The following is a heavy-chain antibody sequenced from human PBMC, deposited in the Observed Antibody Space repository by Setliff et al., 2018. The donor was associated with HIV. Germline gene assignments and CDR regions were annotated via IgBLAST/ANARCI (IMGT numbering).Heavy chain of an antibody. CDR3: ARTGIQLWSYYYFDY. Sequence: PSETLSLTCTVSGGSISSYYWSWIRQPPGKGLEWIGYIYYSGSTNYNPSLKSRVTISVDTSKNRFSLKLSSVTAANTAVYYCARTGIQLWSYYYFDYWGQGTLVTVSS. CDR1: GGSISSYY. V-gene: IGHV4-59*01. CDR2: IYYSGST. D-gene: IGHD5-18*01. J-gene: IGHJ4*02.